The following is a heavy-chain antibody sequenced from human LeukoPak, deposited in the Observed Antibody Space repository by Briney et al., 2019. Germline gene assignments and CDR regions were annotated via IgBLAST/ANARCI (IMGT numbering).Heavy chain of an antibody. CDR2: ISSRGGST. D-gene: IGHD3-10*01. CDR1: GYTFNSYC. CDR3: AKGGYYYGPDAFDI. J-gene: IGHJ3*02. Sequence: GGTLRLSCEVSGYTFNSYCIRGVLRPPAKGREEGSVISSRGGSTNYAESVKGRFTIPRGNSKNTLYLHKNRLRAEDTAVYYCAKGGYYYGPDAFDIWGQGTMVTVPS. V-gene: IGHV3-23*01.